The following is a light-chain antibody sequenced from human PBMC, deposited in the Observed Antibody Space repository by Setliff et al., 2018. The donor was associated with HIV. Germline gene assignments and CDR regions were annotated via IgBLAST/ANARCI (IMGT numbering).Light chain of an antibody. J-gene: IGLJ1*01. CDR3: SSFTSSGTYV. CDR1: SSDVGGYNY. Sequence: SVLAQPASVSGSPGQSITISCTGTSSDVGGYNYVSWYQQHPGKAPKLLIYEVTNRPSGISNRFSASKSDNTASLTISGLQAEDEADYYCSSFTSSGTYVFGTGTK. V-gene: IGLV2-14*01. CDR2: EVT.